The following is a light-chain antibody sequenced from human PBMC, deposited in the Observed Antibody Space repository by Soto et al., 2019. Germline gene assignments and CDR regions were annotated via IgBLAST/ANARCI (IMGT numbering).Light chain of an antibody. CDR2: DAT. CDR3: QQLNSYLIA. CDR1: QGIDTS. Sequence: AILLTQSPSSLSASVGDRVTITCRASQGIDTSLAWYQQKPGKAPKLLIHDATSLESGVPSRFSGSGSGTEFTLTISSLQPEDFATYYCQQLNSYLIAFGQGTRLEIK. J-gene: IGKJ5*01. V-gene: IGKV1-13*02.